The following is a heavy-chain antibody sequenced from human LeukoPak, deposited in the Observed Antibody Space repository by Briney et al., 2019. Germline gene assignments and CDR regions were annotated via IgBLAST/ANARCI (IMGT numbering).Heavy chain of an antibody. D-gene: IGHD3-22*01. Sequence: PSETLSLTCTVSGGSISSGSYYWSWIRQPAGKGLEWIGRIYTSGSTNYNPSLKSRVTISVDTSKNQFSLKLSSVTAADTAVYYCARDLLGRYYDSSGYYDYWGQGTLVTVSS. CDR1: GGSISSGSYY. V-gene: IGHV4-61*02. J-gene: IGHJ4*02. CDR3: ARDLLGRYYDSSGYYDY. CDR2: IYTSGST.